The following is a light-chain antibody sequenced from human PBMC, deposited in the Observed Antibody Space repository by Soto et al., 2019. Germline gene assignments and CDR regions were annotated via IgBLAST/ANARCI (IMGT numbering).Light chain of an antibody. CDR2: DNN. Sequence: QSVLIQLPSVSGTPGQRVAIACSGGRSNIGIKTVNWYQNLPGSAPKLVIYDNNRRPSGVADRFSGSKSGTSASLAISGLQSEDEADYYCATWDDSVKGWMFGGGTKLTVL. CDR3: ATWDDSVKGWM. CDR1: RSNIGIKT. V-gene: IGLV1-44*01. J-gene: IGLJ3*02.